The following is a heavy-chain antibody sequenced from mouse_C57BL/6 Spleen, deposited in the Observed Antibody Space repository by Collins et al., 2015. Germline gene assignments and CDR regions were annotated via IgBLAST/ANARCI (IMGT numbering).Heavy chain of an antibody. CDR2: IRSKSNNYAT. J-gene: IGHJ2*01. V-gene: IGHV10-3*03. CDR3: VRAFYGDFDY. Sequence: EVQLVESGGGLVQPKGSLKLSCAASGFTFNTYAMHWVCQAPGKGLEWVARIRSKSNNYATYYADSVKDRFTISRDDSQSMLYLQMNNLKTEDTAMYYCVRAFYGDFDYWGQGTTLTVSS. CDR1: GFTFNTYA. D-gene: IGHD2-10*01.